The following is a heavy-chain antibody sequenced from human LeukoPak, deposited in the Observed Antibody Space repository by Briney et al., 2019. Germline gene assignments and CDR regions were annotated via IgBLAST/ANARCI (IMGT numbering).Heavy chain of an antibody. J-gene: IGHJ6*02. D-gene: IGHD3-10*01. CDR3: AREPALWFEEEYYYYGMDV. Sequence: GGSLRLSCAASGFTFSSYAMHWVRQAPGKGLEWVAVISYDGSNKYYADSVKGRLTISRDNSKNTLYLQMNSLRAEDTAVYYCAREPALWFEEEYYYYGMDVWGQGTTVTVSS. V-gene: IGHV3-30-3*01. CDR1: GFTFSSYA. CDR2: ISYDGSNK.